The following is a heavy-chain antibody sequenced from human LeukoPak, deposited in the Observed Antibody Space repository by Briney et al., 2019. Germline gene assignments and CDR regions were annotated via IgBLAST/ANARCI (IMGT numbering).Heavy chain of an antibody. J-gene: IGHJ5*02. D-gene: IGHD2-15*01. Sequence: GGSLRLSCAASGFTFDDYAMHWVRQAPGKGLEWVSLISWNGGNTYYADSVKGRFTISRDNSKNSLYLQMNSLRPEDTAVYYCAKDGVVAALGDDWFDPWGQGTQVIVSP. V-gene: IGHV3-43D*03. CDR2: ISWNGGNT. CDR3: AKDGVVAALGDDWFDP. CDR1: GFTFDDYA.